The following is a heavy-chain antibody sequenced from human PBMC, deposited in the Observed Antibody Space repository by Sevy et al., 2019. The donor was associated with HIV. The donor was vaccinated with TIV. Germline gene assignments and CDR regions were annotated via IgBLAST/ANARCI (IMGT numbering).Heavy chain of an antibody. CDR1: GYTLTQLS. J-gene: IGHJ4*02. V-gene: IGHV1-24*01. CDR2: FDPEDGET. Sequence: ASVKVSCKVSGYTLTQLSMHWVRQAPGKGLEWMGTFDPEDGETIYAQKFQGRVTMTEDTSTDKAYMELSSLRSEDTAVFYCAVTKDYYDNSAYPFDYWGQGTLVTVSS. CDR3: AVTKDYYDNSAYPFDY. D-gene: IGHD3-22*01.